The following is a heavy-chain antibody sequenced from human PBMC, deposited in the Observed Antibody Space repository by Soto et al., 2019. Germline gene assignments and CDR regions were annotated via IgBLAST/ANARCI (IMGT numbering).Heavy chain of an antibody. CDR3: AKDQDDFWSGPMVFYYGMDV. D-gene: IGHD3-3*01. V-gene: IGHV3-74*01. CDR2: IDFDGSGT. J-gene: IGHJ6*02. CDR1: GFTFNSYW. Sequence: GGSLRLSCAASGFTFNSYWMHWVRQAPGTGLVWVSRIDFDGSGTVYADSVKGRFAISRDNAKNTLYLQMNSLSAEDTAVYYCAKDQDDFWSGPMVFYYGMDVWGQGTTVTVSS.